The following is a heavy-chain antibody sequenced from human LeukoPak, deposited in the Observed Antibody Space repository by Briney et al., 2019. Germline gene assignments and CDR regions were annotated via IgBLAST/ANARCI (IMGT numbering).Heavy chain of an antibody. Sequence: PLETLSLTCAVYGGSFSGYYWSWIRQPPGKGLEWIGEINHSGSTNYNPSLKSRVTISVDTSKNQFSLKLSSVTAADTAVYYCAGENSYGLYYWGQGTLVTVSS. D-gene: IGHD5-18*01. CDR2: INHSGST. CDR3: AGENSYGLYY. V-gene: IGHV4-34*01. CDR1: GGSFSGYY. J-gene: IGHJ4*02.